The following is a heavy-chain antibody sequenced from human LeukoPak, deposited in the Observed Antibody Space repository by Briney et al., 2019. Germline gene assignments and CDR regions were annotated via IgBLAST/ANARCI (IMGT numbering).Heavy chain of an antibody. Sequence: PGGSLRLSCAASGFTFSSHAMSWVRQAPGKGLEWVSAVSGSGGSTYYADSVKGRFTTSRDNSKNTLYLQMNSLRAEDTAVYYCAKLRDGDPVGYFDYWGQRTLVTVSS. V-gene: IGHV3-23*01. CDR3: AKLRDGDPVGYFDY. D-gene: IGHD4-17*01. CDR1: GFTFSSHA. CDR2: VSGSGGST. J-gene: IGHJ4*02.